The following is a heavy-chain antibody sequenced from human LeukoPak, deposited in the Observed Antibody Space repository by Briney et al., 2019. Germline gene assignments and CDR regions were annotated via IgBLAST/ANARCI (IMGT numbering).Heavy chain of an antibody. J-gene: IGHJ3*02. Sequence: GGSLRLSCAASGFTFSSYEMNWVRQAPGKGLEWVSYISSSGSTIYYADSVKGRFTISRDNAKNSLYLQMNSLRAEDTAVYYCATISAVDAFDIWGQGTMVTVSS. CDR1: GFTFSSYE. CDR2: ISSSGSTI. CDR3: ATISAVDAFDI. V-gene: IGHV3-48*03.